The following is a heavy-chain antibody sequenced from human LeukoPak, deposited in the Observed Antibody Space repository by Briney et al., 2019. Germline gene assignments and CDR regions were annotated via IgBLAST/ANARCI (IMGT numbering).Heavy chain of an antibody. CDR3: ARARFGYNRGPFDY. CDR2: SGSGGST. Sequence: GGSLRLSCAASGFTFSSYAMSWVRQAPGKGLEWVSGSGSGGSTYYADSVKGRFTISRDNSKNTLYLQMNSLRPEDTAVYYCARARFGYNRGPFDYWGQGILVTVSS. J-gene: IGHJ4*02. CDR1: GFTFSSYA. D-gene: IGHD5-24*01. V-gene: IGHV3-23*01.